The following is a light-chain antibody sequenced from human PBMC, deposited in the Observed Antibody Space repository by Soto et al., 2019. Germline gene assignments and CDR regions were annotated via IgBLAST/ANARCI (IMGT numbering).Light chain of an antibody. CDR1: SSNIGNNY. CDR2: DNN. CDR3: GTWDSSLSAYV. J-gene: IGLJ1*01. V-gene: IGLV1-51*01. Sequence: QSVLTQPPSVSAAPGQKVTISCSGSSSNIGNNYVSWYQQLPGTATKLLIYDNNKRPSGIPDRFSGSKSGTSATLGITGLQTGYEADYYCGTWDSSLSAYVFGTGTKLTVL.